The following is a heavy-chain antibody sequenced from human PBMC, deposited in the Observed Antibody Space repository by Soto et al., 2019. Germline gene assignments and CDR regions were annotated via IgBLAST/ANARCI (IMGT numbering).Heavy chain of an antibody. CDR2: INSDGSST. CDR1: GFTFSSYW. D-gene: IGHD3-10*01. J-gene: IGHJ6*03. V-gene: IGHV3-74*01. Sequence: VGSLRLSCAASGFTFSSYWMHWVRQAPGKGLVWVSRINSDGSSTSYADSVKGRFTISRDNAKNTLYLQMNSLRAEDTAVYYCASGSGSEYYYMDVWGKGTTVTVSS. CDR3: ASGSGSEYYYMDV.